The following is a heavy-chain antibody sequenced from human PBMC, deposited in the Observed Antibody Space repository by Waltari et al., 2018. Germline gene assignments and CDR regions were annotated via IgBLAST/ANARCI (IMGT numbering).Heavy chain of an antibody. D-gene: IGHD6-19*01. CDR3: ARDRGVAGTGDFQH. CDR2: ISRSSYI. V-gene: IGHV3-21*01. J-gene: IGHJ1*01. Sequence: EVQLVESGGGLVKPGGSLRLSCAASGFTFSSYSMNWVRQAPGRRRGWGSSISRSSYIYYADSVKGRFTISRDNAKNSLYLQMNSLRAEDTAVYYCARDRGVAGTGDFQHWGQGTLVTVSS. CDR1: GFTFSSYS.